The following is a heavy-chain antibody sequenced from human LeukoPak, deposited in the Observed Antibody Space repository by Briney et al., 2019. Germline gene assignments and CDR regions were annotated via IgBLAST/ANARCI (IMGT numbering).Heavy chain of an antibody. CDR3: ARDAAAPFDY. Sequence: GGSLRLSCAASGFTFSSYAMHWVRQAPGKGLEWVAVISYDGSNKYYADSVKGRFTISRDNPKNTLYLQMNSLRAEDTAVYYCARDAAAPFDYWGQGTLVTVSS. CDR2: ISYDGSNK. D-gene: IGHD6-13*01. CDR1: GFTFSSYA. V-gene: IGHV3-30-3*01. J-gene: IGHJ4*02.